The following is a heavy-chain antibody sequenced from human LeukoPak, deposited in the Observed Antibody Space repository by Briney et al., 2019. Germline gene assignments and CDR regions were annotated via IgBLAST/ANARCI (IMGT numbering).Heavy chain of an antibody. CDR1: GYTFTSYA. Sequence: ASVKVSCKASGYTFTSYAMNWVRQAPGQGLEWTGWINTNTGNPTYVQGFTGRFVFSLDTSVSTAYLQISSLKAEDTAVYYCARLTPGYDSSGYFSYWGQGTLVTVSS. D-gene: IGHD3-22*01. V-gene: IGHV7-4-1*02. J-gene: IGHJ4*02. CDR3: ARLTPGYDSSGYFSY. CDR2: INTNTGNP.